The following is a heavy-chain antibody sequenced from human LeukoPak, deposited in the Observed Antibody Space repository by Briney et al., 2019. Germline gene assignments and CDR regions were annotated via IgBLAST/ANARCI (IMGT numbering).Heavy chain of an antibody. CDR1: GGSISSYY. D-gene: IGHD5-12*01. Sequence: PLETLSLTCTVSGGSISSYYWSWIRQPPGKGLEWIGYIYYSGSTNYNPSLKSRVTISVDTSKNQFSLKLSSVTAADTAVYYCARDEGGYGFDYWGQGTLVTVSS. CDR2: IYYSGST. V-gene: IGHV4-59*01. CDR3: ARDEGGYGFDY. J-gene: IGHJ4*02.